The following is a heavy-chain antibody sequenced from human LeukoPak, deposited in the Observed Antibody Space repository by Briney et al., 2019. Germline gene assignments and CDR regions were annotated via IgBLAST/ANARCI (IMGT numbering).Heavy chain of an antibody. CDR3: ARGIFLTPDNDY. CDR2: MNPNSGNT. D-gene: IGHD3-3*02. Sequence: AAVNVSCKASGYTFTSYDINWVRQATGQGREGMGLMNPNSGNTGYVQKFQGRVTMTRNTHIRTASVALSSLRSEDTAVYYCARGIFLTPDNDYWGQGPLVTVPS. V-gene: IGHV1-8*01. J-gene: IGHJ4*02. CDR1: GYTFTSYD.